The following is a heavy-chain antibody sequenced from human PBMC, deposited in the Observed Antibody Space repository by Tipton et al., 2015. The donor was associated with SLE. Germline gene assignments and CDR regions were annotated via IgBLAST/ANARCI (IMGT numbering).Heavy chain of an antibody. CDR1: CYSISSSYY. CDR3: TRSIRGFSSGWYLDY. CDR2: NYYSGGT. D-gene: IGHD6-19*01. J-gene: IGHJ4*02. Sequence: TLSLTCSVSCYSISSSYYWGWIRQPPGKGLEWIGTNYYSGGTFYNPSLKSRFTISVDTSKSQFSLKLTSVTAADTAMYYCTRSIRGFSSGWYLDYWGRGTMVSVSS. V-gene: IGHV4-38-2*02.